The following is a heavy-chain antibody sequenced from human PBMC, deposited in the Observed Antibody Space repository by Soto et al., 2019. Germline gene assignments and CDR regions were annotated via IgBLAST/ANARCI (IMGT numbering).Heavy chain of an antibody. J-gene: IGHJ4*02. CDR1: GGSIRSYY. D-gene: IGHD2-2*01. CDR2: IYYSGST. V-gene: IGHV4-59*08. CDR3: ARHDIVAVPAVFDS. Sequence: QVQLQESGPGLVKPSETLSLTCTVSGGSIRSYYWSWIRQPPGKGLEWIGYIYYSGSTNYNPSLKSRVTLSVDTSKNEFSLKLSSVTAADTAVYYWARHDIVAVPAVFDSWGQGTLVTVSS.